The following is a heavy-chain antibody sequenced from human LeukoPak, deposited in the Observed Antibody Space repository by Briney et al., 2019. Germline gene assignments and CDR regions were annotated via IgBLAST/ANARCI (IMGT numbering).Heavy chain of an antibody. Sequence: SETLSLTCTVSGGSIRSYYWSWIRQPPGKGLEWIGEINHSGSTNYNPSLKSRVTISVDTSKNQFSLKLSSVTAADTAVYYCARHVKWSRAFDIWGQGTMVTVSS. CDR3: ARHVKWSRAFDI. CDR2: INHSGST. J-gene: IGHJ3*02. D-gene: IGHD1-26*01. CDR1: GGSIRSYY. V-gene: IGHV4-34*01.